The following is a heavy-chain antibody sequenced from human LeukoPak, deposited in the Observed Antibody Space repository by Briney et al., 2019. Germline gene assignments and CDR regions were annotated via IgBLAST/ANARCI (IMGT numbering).Heavy chain of an antibody. CDR1: GYTLTSYG. J-gene: IGHJ4*02. CDR3: ARIGLGYGSGMPDY. V-gene: IGHV1-18*01. Sequence: GASVKVSCKASGYTLTSYGISWVRQAPGQGLEWMGWISAYNGNTNYTQKLQGRVTMTTDTSTSTAYMELRSLRSDDTAVYYCARIGLGYGSGMPDYWGQGTLVTVSS. CDR2: ISAYNGNT. D-gene: IGHD3-10*01.